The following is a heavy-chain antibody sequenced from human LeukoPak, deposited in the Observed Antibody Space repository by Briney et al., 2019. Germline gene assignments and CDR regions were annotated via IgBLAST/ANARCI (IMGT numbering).Heavy chain of an antibody. CDR3: ASAQVYYYDTSGYYLRDS. CDR1: GFTFSSYW. J-gene: IGHJ4*02. CDR2: IKQDGSEK. V-gene: IGHV3-7*01. Sequence: PGGSLRLSCAGSGFTFSSYWMSWVRQASGKGLEWVANIKQDGSEKYYVDSVRGRFTISRDHAKNSLHLQMSRLTAEDTAVYYCASAQVYYYDTSGYYLRDSWGQGTMVTVSS. D-gene: IGHD3-22*01.